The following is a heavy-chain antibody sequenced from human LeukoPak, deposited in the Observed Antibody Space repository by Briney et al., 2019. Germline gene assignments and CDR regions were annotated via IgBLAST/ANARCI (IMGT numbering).Heavy chain of an antibody. CDR3: VVYSGSYYTPGY. D-gene: IGHD1-26*01. J-gene: IGHJ4*02. Sequence: SQTLSLTCTVSGGSISSGGYYWSWIRQHPGKGLEWIGYIYYSGSTYYNPSLKSRVTISVDTSKNQFSLKLSSVTAAGTAVYYCVVYSGSYYTPGYWGQGTLVP. V-gene: IGHV4-31*03. CDR1: GGSISSGGYY. CDR2: IYYSGST.